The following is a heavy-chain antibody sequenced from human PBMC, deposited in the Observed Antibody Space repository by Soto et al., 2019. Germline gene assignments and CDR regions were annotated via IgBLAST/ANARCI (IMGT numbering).Heavy chain of an antibody. D-gene: IGHD5-18*01. J-gene: IGHJ6*02. CDR2: INPNSGGT. CDR3: ARSTMVTSLYYYYGMDV. CDR1: GYTFTGYY. V-gene: IGHV1-2*04. Sequence: QVQLVQSGAEVKKPGASVKVSCKASGYTFTGYYMHWVRQAPGQGLEWMGWINPNSGGTNYAQKFQGWVTMTRDTSISTAYMELSRLRSDDTAVYYCARSTMVTSLYYYYGMDVWGQGTTVTVSS.